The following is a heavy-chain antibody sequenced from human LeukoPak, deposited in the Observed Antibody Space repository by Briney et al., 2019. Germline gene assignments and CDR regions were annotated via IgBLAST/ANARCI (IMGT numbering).Heavy chain of an antibody. D-gene: IGHD2-21*02. J-gene: IGHJ4*02. V-gene: IGHV3-43*01. CDR2: INRRGHT. Sequence: GGSLRLSCAASGFTFDRFTIHWVRQTPGKGLEWVSLINRRGHTFYADSVKGRLTISRDNSRNSVFLQMNSLRPEDTALYHCAKEVDCPSDCLFFHSWGQGTLVTVSS. CDR1: GFTFDRFT. CDR3: AKEVDCPSDCLFFHS.